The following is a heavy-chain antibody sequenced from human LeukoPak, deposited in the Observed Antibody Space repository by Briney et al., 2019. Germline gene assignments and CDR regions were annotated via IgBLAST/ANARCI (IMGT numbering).Heavy chain of an antibody. CDR1: GITFSGSG. V-gene: IGHV3-23*01. CDR3: ARDHMSSHFDY. J-gene: IGHJ4*02. Sequence: HPGGSLRLSCAASGITFSGSGMSWVRQAPGKGLEWVSAISGSGGSTYYADSVKGRFTISRDNSKNTLYLQMNSLRAEDTAVYYCARDHMSSHFDYWGQGTLVTVSS. CDR2: ISGSGGST. D-gene: IGHD2-15*01.